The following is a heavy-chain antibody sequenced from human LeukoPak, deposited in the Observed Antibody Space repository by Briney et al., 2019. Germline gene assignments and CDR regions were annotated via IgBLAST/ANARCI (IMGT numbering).Heavy chain of an antibody. V-gene: IGHV5-51*01. J-gene: IGHJ4*02. CDR2: IYPDESDA. D-gene: IGHD1-7*01. Sequence: PGESLKISCEGSGYNFTNYWIGWVRQLPGKGLEWMGIIYPDESDARYSPSFQGQVTISADKSISTAYLQWSTLKASDTAMYYCATPTLGTIGEYLFDYRGQGSLVTVSS. CDR1: GYNFTNYW. CDR3: ATPTLGTIGEYLFDY.